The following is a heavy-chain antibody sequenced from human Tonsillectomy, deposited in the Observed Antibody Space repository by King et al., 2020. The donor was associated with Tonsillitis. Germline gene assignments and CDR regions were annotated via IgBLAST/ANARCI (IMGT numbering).Heavy chain of an antibody. J-gene: IGHJ4*02. CDR1: GGSISSGDYY. CDR3: ARDQSEYGIGY. V-gene: IGHV4-30-4*01. Sequence: VQLQESGPGLVKPSQTLSLTCNVSGGSISSGDYYWSWIRQPPGKGLEWIGYIYYSGSTYYNPSLKSRLTISVDTSKNQFSLKLSAVTAADTAVYYCARDQSEYGIGYWGQGTLVSVSS. CDR2: IYYSGST. D-gene: IGHD4-17*01.